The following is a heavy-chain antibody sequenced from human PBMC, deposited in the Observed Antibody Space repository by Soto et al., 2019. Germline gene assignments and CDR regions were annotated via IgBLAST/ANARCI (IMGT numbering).Heavy chain of an antibody. CDR2: INHSGST. Sequence: QVQLQQWGAGLLKPSETLSLTCAVYGGSFSGYYWSWIRQPPGKGLEWIGEINHSGSTNYNPSLKSRVTISVDRSKNQFSLKLSSVTAADTAVYYCARGPPLNWNDGIAFDIWGQGTMVTVSS. J-gene: IGHJ3*02. D-gene: IGHD1-20*01. CDR1: GGSFSGYY. CDR3: ARGPPLNWNDGIAFDI. V-gene: IGHV4-34*01.